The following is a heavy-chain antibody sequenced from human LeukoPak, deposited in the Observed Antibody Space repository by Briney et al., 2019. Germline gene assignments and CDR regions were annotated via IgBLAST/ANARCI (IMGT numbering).Heavy chain of an antibody. Sequence: TSETLSLTCIVSGYSISSGYSWGWIRPPPGKGLEWIGNIYHSGSTYYNPSLKSRVTISVDTSKNQFSLKLSSVTAADTAVYYCARTGDVYGAKKYFDYWGQGALVTVSS. V-gene: IGHV4-38-2*02. CDR3: ARTGDVYGAKKYFDY. D-gene: IGHD7-27*01. CDR1: GYSISSGYS. J-gene: IGHJ4*02. CDR2: IYHSGST.